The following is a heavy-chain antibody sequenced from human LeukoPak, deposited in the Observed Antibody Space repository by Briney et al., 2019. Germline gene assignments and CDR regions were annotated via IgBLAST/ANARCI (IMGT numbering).Heavy chain of an antibody. CDR2: ISSSSSYR. CDR3: AREGYSPRDGYNFNFDY. CDR1: GGSISSSSYY. J-gene: IGHJ4*02. V-gene: IGHV3-21*01. Sequence: ETLSLTCTVSGGSISSSSYYWGWVRQAPGKGLEWVSSISSSSSYRYYADSVKGRFTISRDNAKNSLYLQMNSLRAEDTAVYYCAREGYSPRDGYNFNFDYWGQGTLVTVSS. D-gene: IGHD5-24*01.